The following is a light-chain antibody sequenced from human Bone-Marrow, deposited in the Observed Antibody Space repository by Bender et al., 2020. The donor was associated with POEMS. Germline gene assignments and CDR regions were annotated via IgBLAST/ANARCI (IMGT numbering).Light chain of an antibody. CDR2: SSH. CDR3: AAWDDSLSHWV. V-gene: IGLV1-44*01. J-gene: IGLJ3*02. Sequence: QSVLTQPPSASGTPGQRVTISCSEGSSNIGAHAVNWYQHLPGTAPKLLIYSSHQRASGVPGRFSGSKSGTSASLAISGLQSEDEADYYCAAWDDSLSHWVFGGGTKVTVL. CDR1: SSNIGAHA.